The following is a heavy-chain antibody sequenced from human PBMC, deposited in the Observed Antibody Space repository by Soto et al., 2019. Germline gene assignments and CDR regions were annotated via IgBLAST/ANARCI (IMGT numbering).Heavy chain of an antibody. CDR3: AHRFIDYDFWSGLFDY. V-gene: IGHV2-5*02. CDR2: IYLGDDK. J-gene: IGHJ4*02. CDR1: GFSLRPSGVG. D-gene: IGHD3-3*01. Sequence: SGPTLVKPTQPLTLTCTFSGFSLRPSGVGVGWIRQPPGKALEWLALIYLGDDKRYSPSLKSRLTITKDTSKNQVVLKMTNMDPVDTATYYCAHRFIDYDFWSGLFDYWGQGTLVTVSS.